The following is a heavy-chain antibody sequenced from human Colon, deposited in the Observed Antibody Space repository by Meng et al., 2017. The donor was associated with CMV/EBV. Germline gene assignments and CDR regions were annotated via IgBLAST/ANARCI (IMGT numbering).Heavy chain of an antibody. CDR2: ISSFSTYI. CDR3: ARGLTRNLLAPRLDFDL. CDR1: FPVHNDG. D-gene: IGHD2-8*02. V-gene: IGHV3-21*01. J-gene: IGHJ2*01. Sequence: FPVHNDGSDWVRLAPGRGLEWVSSISSFSTYISYADSAKGRFTISRDPNNHALSLQMSCLRADDTSIYYCARGLTRNLLAPRLDFDLFVRGTLVTVSS.